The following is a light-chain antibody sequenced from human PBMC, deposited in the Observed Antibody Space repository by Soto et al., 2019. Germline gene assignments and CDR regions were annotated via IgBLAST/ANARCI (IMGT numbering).Light chain of an antibody. J-gene: IGLJ2*01. V-gene: IGLV1-44*01. Sequence: QSVLTQPPSASGTPGQRVTISCSGSSSNIGSNAVSWYQQLPGTAPKLLIYNNDQRPSGVPDRFSGSKSGTSASLAISGLQSEDEADYHCAAWDDRLNGPVFGGGTKVTVL. CDR3: AAWDDRLNGPV. CDR2: NND. CDR1: SSNIGSNA.